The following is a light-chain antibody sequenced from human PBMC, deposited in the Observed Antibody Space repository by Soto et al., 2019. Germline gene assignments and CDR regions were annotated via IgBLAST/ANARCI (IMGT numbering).Light chain of an antibody. CDR1: QGISSA. J-gene: IGKJ3*01. CDR2: DAS. V-gene: IGKV1-13*02. Sequence: AIQLTQSPSSLSASVGDRVTITCRASQGISSALAWYRQKPGKAPKLLIYDASSLESGVPSRFSGSGSGTDFTLTISSLQPEDFATYYCQQFTSFGPGTKVDIK. CDR3: QQFTS.